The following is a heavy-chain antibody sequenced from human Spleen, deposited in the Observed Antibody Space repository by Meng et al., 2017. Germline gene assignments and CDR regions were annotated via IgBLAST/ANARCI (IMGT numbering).Heavy chain of an antibody. D-gene: IGHD4-11*01. CDR3: ARGPTTMAHDFDY. CDR1: GCSIRSSTW. CDR2: INHSGST. V-gene: IGHV4-4*03. J-gene: IGHJ4*02. Sequence: VQLQASGPGLLKPPVTRSLASVVSGCSIRSSTWLSWVRQPPGKGLEWIGEINHSGSTNYNPSLESRATISVDTSQNNLSLKLSSVTAADSAVYYCARGPTTMAHDFDYWGQGTLVTVSS.